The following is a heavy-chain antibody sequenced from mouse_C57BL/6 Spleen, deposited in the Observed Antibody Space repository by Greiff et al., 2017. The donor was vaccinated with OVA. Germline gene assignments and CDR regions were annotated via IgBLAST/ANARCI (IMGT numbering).Heavy chain of an antibody. V-gene: IGHV5-17*01. CDR3: ARSYDYDGGDWYFDV. D-gene: IGHD2-4*01. CDR1: GFTFSDYG. CDR2: ISSGRSTI. J-gene: IGHJ1*03. Sequence: EVKVVESGGGLVKPGGSLKLSCAASGFTFSDYGMHWVRQAPEKGLEWVAYISSGRSTIYYADTVKGRFTISRDNAKNTLFLQMTSLRSEDTAMYYCARSYDYDGGDWYFDVWGTGTTVTVSS.